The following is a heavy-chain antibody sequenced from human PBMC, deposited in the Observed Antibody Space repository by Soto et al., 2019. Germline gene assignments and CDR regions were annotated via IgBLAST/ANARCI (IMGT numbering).Heavy chain of an antibody. J-gene: IGHJ4*02. CDR2: IHYTGSS. CDR1: GGSISGYY. CDR3: ARHSNEYRKSLDK. D-gene: IGHD4-4*01. Sequence: QLQLQESGPGLVKPSETLSLTCPVSGGSISGYYWSWIRQPPGKGLEWIAFIHYTGSSNSNPSLKTRVTLSVETTKNQLSLTLNSVTAADTAVYYCARHSNEYRKSLDKWGQATLVTVSS. V-gene: IGHV4-59*08.